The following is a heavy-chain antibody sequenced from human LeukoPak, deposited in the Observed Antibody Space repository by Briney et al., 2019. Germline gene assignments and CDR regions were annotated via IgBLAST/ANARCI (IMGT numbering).Heavy chain of an antibody. CDR2: VDHSGST. D-gene: IGHD6-19*01. Sequence: SETLFLTCAVYGESFSGNYWSWIRQPPGKGLEWIGEVDHSGSTNYNPSLKSRVTISADTSKNQFSLKVNSVIAADTAIYYYARDGNNSGLNNYWGQGILVTVSS. CDR1: GESFSGNY. V-gene: IGHV4-34*01. J-gene: IGHJ4*02. CDR3: ARDGNNSGLNNY.